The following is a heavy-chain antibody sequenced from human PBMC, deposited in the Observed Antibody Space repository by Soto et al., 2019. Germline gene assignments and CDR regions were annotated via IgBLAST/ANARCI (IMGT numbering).Heavy chain of an antibody. Sequence: QVQLVQSGAEVKKPGASVKVSCKASGYIFTSYGISWVRQAPGQGLEWMGWISAHNGNTNYAQNLQGRVTMTTDTFTSTAYMELRSLRSDDTAVYYCARDAQLRYFDWLPLDYWGQGTLVTVSS. D-gene: IGHD3-9*01. CDR3: ARDAQLRYFDWLPLDY. V-gene: IGHV1-18*01. CDR1: GYIFTSYG. J-gene: IGHJ4*02. CDR2: ISAHNGNT.